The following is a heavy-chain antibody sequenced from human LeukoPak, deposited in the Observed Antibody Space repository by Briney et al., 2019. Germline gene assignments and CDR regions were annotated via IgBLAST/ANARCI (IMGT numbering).Heavy chain of an antibody. CDR1: GFTFDDYA. D-gene: IGHD3-9*01. Sequence: GGSLRLSCAASGFTFDDYAMHWVRQAPGKGLEWVSGISWNSGSIGYADSVKGRFTISRDNAKNSLYLQMNSLRAEDMALYYCAKDFDSTLDAFDIWGQGTMVTVSS. CDR3: AKDFDSTLDAFDI. CDR2: ISWNSGSI. J-gene: IGHJ3*02. V-gene: IGHV3-9*03.